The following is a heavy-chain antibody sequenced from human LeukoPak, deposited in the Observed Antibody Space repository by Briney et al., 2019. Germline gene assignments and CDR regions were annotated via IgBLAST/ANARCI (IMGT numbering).Heavy chain of an antibody. Sequence: SETLSLTCTVSGGSMSSSSYYWGWIRQPPGKGLEWIGSIYYSGSTNYNPSLKSRVTISVDTSKNQFSLKLSSVTAADTAVYYCARGGALWGVDFDYWGQGTLVTVSS. CDR3: ARGGALWGVDFDY. CDR1: GGSMSSSSYY. D-gene: IGHD2-21*01. J-gene: IGHJ4*02. V-gene: IGHV4-39*07. CDR2: IYYSGST.